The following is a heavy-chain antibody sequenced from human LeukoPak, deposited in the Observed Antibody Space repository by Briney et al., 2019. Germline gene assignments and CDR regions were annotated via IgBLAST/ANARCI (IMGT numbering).Heavy chain of an antibody. CDR3: AKGLYDYDSSGYYVD. J-gene: IGHJ4*02. V-gene: IGHV3-23*01. D-gene: IGHD3-22*01. CDR1: GFTFSSYA. CDR2: ISESGGST. Sequence: GGSLRLSCAPSGFTFSSYAMSWVRQAPEKGREWVSAISESGGSTYYADSVKGKFRITRDNYKNKLYLQMNSLRAEDTAVYYCAKGLYDYDSSGYYVDWGKGTMVTVSS.